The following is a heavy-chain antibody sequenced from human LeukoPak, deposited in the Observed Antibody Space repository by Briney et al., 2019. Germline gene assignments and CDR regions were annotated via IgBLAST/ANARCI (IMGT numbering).Heavy chain of an antibody. D-gene: IGHD5-18*01. CDR1: GGSISSYY. CDR2: IYYSGST. V-gene: IGHV4-59*01. J-gene: IGHJ4*02. CDR3: ARSQVRRWIQLQYYFDY. Sequence: SETLSLTCTVSGGSISSYYWSWIRQPPGKGLEWIGYIYYSGSTNYNPSLKSRVTISVDTSKNQFSLKLSSVTAADTAVYYCARSQVRRWIQLQYYFDYWGQGTLVTVSS.